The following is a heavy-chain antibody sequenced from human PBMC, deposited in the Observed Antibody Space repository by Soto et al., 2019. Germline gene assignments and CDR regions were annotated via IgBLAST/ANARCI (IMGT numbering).Heavy chain of an antibody. CDR1: GFTFSTYD. J-gene: IGHJ5*02. D-gene: IGHD2-8*01. V-gene: IGHV3-13*01. CDR2: FGTIRDT. CDR3: ARGRSNQYESSPPPKFDP. Sequence: EVQLVESGGGLVQPGGSLRLSCAASGFTFSTYDMHWVRQATGKGLEWVSAFGTIRDTYYLDSVKGRSTSSSENVKNSVYLQMNSLGAGVTAVYYCARGRSNQYESSPPPKFDPWGRGTLVTVSS.